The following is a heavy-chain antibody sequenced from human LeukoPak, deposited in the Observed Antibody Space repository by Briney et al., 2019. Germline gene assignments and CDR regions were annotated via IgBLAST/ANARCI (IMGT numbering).Heavy chain of an antibody. CDR2: INPNSGGT. CDR3: ARAAEAYCGGDCYSSFDY. CDR1: GYTFTGYY. Sequence: GASVKVSCKASGYTFTGYYMHWVRQAPGQGLEWMGWINPNSGGTNYAQKFQGRVTMTRDTSISTAYMELSRLRSDDTAVYYCARAAEAYCGGDCYSSFDYWGQGTLVTVSS. D-gene: IGHD2-21*02. V-gene: IGHV1-2*02. J-gene: IGHJ4*02.